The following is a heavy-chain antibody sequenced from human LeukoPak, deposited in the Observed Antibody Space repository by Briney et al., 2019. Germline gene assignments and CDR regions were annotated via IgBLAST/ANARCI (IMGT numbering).Heavy chain of an antibody. CDR2: ISTYNGNT. D-gene: IGHD5-12*01. V-gene: IGHV1-18*01. CDR1: GYTFSTYG. J-gene: IGHJ4*02. CDR3: GRGTTADIDY. Sequence: ASVKVSCKASGYTFSTYGISWVRQAPGQGLEWMGWISTYNGNTNYAQKLQGRVTMTTDTSTSTAYMELRSLRSDDTAVYYCGRGTTADIDYWGQGTLVTVSS.